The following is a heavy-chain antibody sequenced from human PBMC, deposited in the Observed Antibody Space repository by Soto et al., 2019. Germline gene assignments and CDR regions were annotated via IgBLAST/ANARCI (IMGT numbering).Heavy chain of an antibody. J-gene: IGHJ6*02. Sequence: SETLSLTCAVYGGSFSGYYWSWIRQPPGKGLEWIGEINHSGSTNYNPSLKSRVTISVDTSKNQFSLKLSSVTAADTAVYYCARVPYSYGFGNYHYYGMDVWGQGTTVTVSS. V-gene: IGHV4-34*01. CDR3: ARVPYSYGFGNYHYYGMDV. CDR1: GGSFSGYY. CDR2: INHSGST. D-gene: IGHD5-18*01.